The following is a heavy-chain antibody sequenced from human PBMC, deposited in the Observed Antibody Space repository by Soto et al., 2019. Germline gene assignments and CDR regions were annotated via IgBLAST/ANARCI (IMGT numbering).Heavy chain of an antibody. V-gene: IGHV1-2*02. CDR3: VSAHALGFSNWFDP. D-gene: IGHD3-10*01. CDR1: GYIFSANY. J-gene: IGHJ5*02. Sequence: ASVKLSCKASGYIFSANYIHWVRQAPGQGLEWLGWINPHSGATNYAQKFLGRVTMSADTSASTAYMDLARLKSDDTAVYYCVSAHALGFSNWFDPWGRGTLVIVSS. CDR2: INPHSGAT.